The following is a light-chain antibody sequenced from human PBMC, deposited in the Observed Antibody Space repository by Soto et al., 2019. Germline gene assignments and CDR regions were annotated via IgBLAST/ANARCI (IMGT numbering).Light chain of an antibody. CDR2: GAS. CDR3: QQYNNWPGT. J-gene: IGKJ1*01. CDR1: QSVSSN. V-gene: IGKV3-15*01. Sequence: EIVMTQSPATLSVSPWERATLSCGASQSVSSNLAWYQQKPGQAPRLLIYGASTRATGIPARFSGSGSGTEFTLTISSLQSEDFAVYYCQQYNNWPGTFGQGTKVDIK.